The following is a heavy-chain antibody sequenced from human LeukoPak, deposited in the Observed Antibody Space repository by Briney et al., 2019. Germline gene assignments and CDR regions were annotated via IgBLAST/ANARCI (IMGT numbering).Heavy chain of an antibody. Sequence: AASVKVSCKASGGTFSSYAISWVRQAPGQGLEWMGGIIPIFGTANYAQKFQGRVTITADESTSTAYMELSSLRSEDTAVYYCAREDYLGYCSSTSCYPFDPWGQGTLVTVSS. V-gene: IGHV1-69*13. CDR2: IIPIFGTA. D-gene: IGHD2-2*01. J-gene: IGHJ5*02. CDR1: GGTFSSYA. CDR3: AREDYLGYCSSTSCYPFDP.